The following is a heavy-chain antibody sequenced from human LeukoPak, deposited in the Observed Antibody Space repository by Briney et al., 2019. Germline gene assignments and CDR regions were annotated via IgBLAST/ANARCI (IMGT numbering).Heavy chain of an antibody. CDR1: GFTFSSYG. Sequence: GGSLRLSCAASGFTFSSYGMHWVRQAPGKGLEWVAVISYDGSNKYYADSVKGRFTISRDNSKNTLYLQMNSLRAEDTAVYYCARDFGRGWELLHGLSGWGQGTLVTVSS. CDR2: ISYDGSNK. J-gene: IGHJ4*02. CDR3: ARDFGRGWELLHGLSG. D-gene: IGHD1-26*01. V-gene: IGHV3-30*19.